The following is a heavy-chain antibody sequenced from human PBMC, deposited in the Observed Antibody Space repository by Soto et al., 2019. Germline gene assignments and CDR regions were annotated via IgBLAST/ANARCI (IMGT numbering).Heavy chain of an antibody. CDR2: INADNGNT. V-gene: IGHV1-3*01. J-gene: IGHJ5*02. Sequence: ASVKVSCKASGYTFSSYTMHWVRQAPGQRLEWMGWINADNGNTKYSQKFQGRITITRDTSASTAYMELSSLRSEDTAVYYCARDREQQLVRGTFDPWGQGTLVTVSS. D-gene: IGHD6-13*01. CDR1: GYTFSSYT. CDR3: ARDREQQLVRGTFDP.